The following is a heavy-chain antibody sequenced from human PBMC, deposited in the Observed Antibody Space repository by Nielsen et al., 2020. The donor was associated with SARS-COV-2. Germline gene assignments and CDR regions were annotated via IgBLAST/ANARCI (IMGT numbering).Heavy chain of an antibody. D-gene: IGHD2-2*01. CDR3: AKAGGVLVTAAKRYFDY. CDR1: GFTFNSYA. CDR2: IGAGGVSR. J-gene: IGHJ4*01. V-gene: IGHV3-23*01. Sequence: GALKISCAASGFTFNSYAMNWVRQAPGKGLEWVSNIGAGGVSRDYADSVKGRFTISRDNSKNTLYLQMNSLRAEDTAKYYCAKAGGVLVTAAKRYFDYWGQGTLVTVSS.